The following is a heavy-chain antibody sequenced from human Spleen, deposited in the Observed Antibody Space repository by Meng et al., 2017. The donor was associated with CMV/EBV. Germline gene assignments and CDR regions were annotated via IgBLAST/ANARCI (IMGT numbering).Heavy chain of an antibody. CDR3: AKDLTYFPVNSGSIKPYYYYAMDV. CDR1: GFTFSRYG. CDR2: IRYDETTK. V-gene: IGHV3-30*02. D-gene: IGHD3-22*01. J-gene: IGHJ6*02. Sequence: GGSLRLSCAASGFTFSRYGMHWVRQAPGKGLEWVAFIRYDETTKYYADSVKGRFTVSRGNSQNTLFLHMNGLRAEDTAVYYCAKDLTYFPVNSGSIKPYYYYAMDVWGQGTTVTVSS.